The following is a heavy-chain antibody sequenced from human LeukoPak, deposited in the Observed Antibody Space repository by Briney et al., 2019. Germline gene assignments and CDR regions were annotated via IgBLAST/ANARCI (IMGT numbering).Heavy chain of an antibody. D-gene: IGHD1-7*01. Sequence: PSETLSLTCTVSGESISSSNYYCRWIRQPPGKGRGWIGSIYYSGTTYYNPSLKSRVTIFVDTSKNQFSLKLSSVTAADTAVYYCARLWRTNCLSSLQIDYWGQGTLVTVSS. V-gene: IGHV4-39*01. CDR1: GESISSSNYY. CDR2: IYYSGTT. J-gene: IGHJ4*02. CDR3: ARLWRTNCLSSLQIDY.